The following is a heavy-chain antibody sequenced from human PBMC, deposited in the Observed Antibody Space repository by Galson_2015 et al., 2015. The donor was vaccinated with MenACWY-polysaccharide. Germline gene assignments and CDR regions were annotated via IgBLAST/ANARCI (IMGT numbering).Heavy chain of an antibody. CDR2: IWSDGRNK. J-gene: IGHJ4*02. D-gene: IGHD2-15*01. Sequence: SLRLSCAASGFTFSRYGMHWVRQGPGKGLEWVAGIWSDGRNKNYADSVKGRFTISRDNSKNTLYLQMNSLRAEDTAVYYCARSSVVVVTDTQGFDSWGQGTLVTVSS. V-gene: IGHV3-33*01. CDR3: ARSSVVVVTDTQGFDS. CDR1: GFTFSRYG.